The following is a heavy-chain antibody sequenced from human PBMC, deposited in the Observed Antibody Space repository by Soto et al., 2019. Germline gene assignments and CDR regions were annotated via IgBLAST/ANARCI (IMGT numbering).Heavy chain of an antibody. J-gene: IGHJ6*03. Sequence: PSETLSLTCTVSGGSISSYYWSWIRQPPGKGLEWIGYIYYSGSTNYNPSLKSRVTISVDTSKNQFSLKLSSVTAADTAVYYCARLVLEWFDQGHYYYMDVWGKGTTVTVSS. CDR1: GGSISSYY. CDR2: IYYSGST. V-gene: IGHV4-59*01. CDR3: ARLVLEWFDQGHYYYMDV. D-gene: IGHD3-3*01.